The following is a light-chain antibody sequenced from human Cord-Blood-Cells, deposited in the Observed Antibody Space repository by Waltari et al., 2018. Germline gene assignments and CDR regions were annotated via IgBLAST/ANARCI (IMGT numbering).Light chain of an antibody. CDR1: SSDVRSYTL. CDR2: EGS. J-gene: IGLJ1*01. Sequence: QSALTQPASVSGSPAQSITISCTGTSSDVRSYTLVSWYQQHPGKAPKLMIYEGSKRPSGVSNRFSGSKSGNTASLTISGLQAEDEADYYCCSYAGSSTYVFGTGTKVTVL. V-gene: IGLV2-23*01. CDR3: CSYAGSSTYV.